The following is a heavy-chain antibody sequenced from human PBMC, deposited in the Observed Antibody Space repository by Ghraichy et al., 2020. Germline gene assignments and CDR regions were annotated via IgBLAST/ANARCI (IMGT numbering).Heavy chain of an antibody. CDR2: ILHDGHNT. V-gene: IGHV3-30-3*01. CDR1: AFTFSDYP. CDR3: ARGPYTSSSGLADY. Sequence: GGSLRLSCAASAFTFSDYPMSWVRQAPGKGLEWVALILHDGHNTYYTDSVKGRFSISRDTSRTTLYLQMNSLTPDDTAVYFCARGPYTSSSGLADYWGQGTLVTVSS. J-gene: IGHJ4*02. D-gene: IGHD6-6*01.